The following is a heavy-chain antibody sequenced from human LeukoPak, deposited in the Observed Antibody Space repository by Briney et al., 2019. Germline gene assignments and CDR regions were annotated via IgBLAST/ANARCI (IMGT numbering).Heavy chain of an antibody. CDR1: GVSFNSGTYC. J-gene: IGHJ4*02. CDR3: ARSVKGVIAGAGSWEY. D-gene: IGHD6-19*01. V-gene: IGHV4-61*01. CDR2: ISESEST. Sequence: SETLSLTCTVSGVSFNSGTYCWGWIRQPPGKGLEWIGYISESESTNYNSSLKSLVTISAETSKNQFSLKVSSVTAADRVAYYCARSVKGVIAGAGSWEYWGQGTVVTVSS.